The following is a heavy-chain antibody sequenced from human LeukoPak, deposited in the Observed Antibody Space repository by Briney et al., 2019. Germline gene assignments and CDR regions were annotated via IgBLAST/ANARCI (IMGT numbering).Heavy chain of an antibody. CDR2: ISSSSSTI. CDR1: GFTFSSYS. D-gene: IGHD6-13*01. Sequence: PGGSLRLSCAASGFTFSSYSMNWVRQAPGEGLEWVSYISSSSSTIYYADSVKGRFTISRDNAKNSLYLQMNSLRAEDPAVYYCARDLRIAASGTFDYWGQGTLVTVSS. J-gene: IGHJ4*02. V-gene: IGHV3-48*01. CDR3: ARDLRIAASGTFDY.